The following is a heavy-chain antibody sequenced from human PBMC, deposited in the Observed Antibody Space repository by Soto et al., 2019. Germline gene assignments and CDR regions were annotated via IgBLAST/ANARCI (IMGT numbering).Heavy chain of an antibody. Sequence: ASVKVSCKASGYTFTSYAMHWVRQAPGQRLEWMGWINAGNGNTKYSQKFQGRVTITRDTSASTAYMELSSLRSEDTAVYYCARGYSSSWYGSYEYFQHWGQGTLVTVSS. V-gene: IGHV1-3*01. CDR3: ARGYSSSWYGSYEYFQH. D-gene: IGHD6-13*01. J-gene: IGHJ1*01. CDR2: INAGNGNT. CDR1: GYTFTSYA.